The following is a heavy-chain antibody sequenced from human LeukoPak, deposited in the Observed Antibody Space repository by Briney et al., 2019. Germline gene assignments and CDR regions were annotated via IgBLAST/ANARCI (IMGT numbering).Heavy chain of an antibody. CDR2: IYYSGST. J-gene: IGHJ4*02. Sequence: SETLSLTCTVSGGSISSSSYYWGWIRQPPGKGLEWIGSIYYSGSTNYNPSLKSRVTISVDTSKNQFSLKLSSVTAADTAVYYCASPGSVGGWYLYYFDYWGQGTLVTVSS. D-gene: IGHD6-19*01. V-gene: IGHV4-39*07. CDR3: ASPGSVGGWYLYYFDY. CDR1: GGSISSSSYY.